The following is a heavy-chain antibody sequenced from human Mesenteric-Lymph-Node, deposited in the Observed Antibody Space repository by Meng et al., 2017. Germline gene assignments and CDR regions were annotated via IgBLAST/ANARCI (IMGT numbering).Heavy chain of an antibody. J-gene: IGHJ4*02. V-gene: IGHV3-23*01. Sequence: GESLKISCAASGFAFSSYSMTWVRQAPGKGLEWVSSIDTSGAYTYYAESVKGRFTISRDNSKNTLYLQMNSLRAEDTAVYYCAKDLYVYVWGSYDYWGQGTLVTVSS. CDR2: IDTSGAYT. CDR3: AKDLYVYVWGSYDY. CDR1: GFAFSSYS. D-gene: IGHD3-16*01.